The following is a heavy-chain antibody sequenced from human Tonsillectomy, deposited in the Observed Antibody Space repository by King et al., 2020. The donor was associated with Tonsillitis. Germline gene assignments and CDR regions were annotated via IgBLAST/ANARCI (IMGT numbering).Heavy chain of an antibody. V-gene: IGHV1-2*02. J-gene: IGHJ4*02. CDR3: ARVRYCSGGSCYSHFDY. D-gene: IGHD2-15*01. CDR2: INPYSGDT. Sequence: VQLVESGAEVKKPGASVNVSCKASGYTFSDYYIHWVRQAPGQGLEWMGWINPYSGDTSYAQNFSGGVTMYRDTSISTAYLELSRLTSDDTAMYYCARVRYCSGGSCYSHFDYWGQGTVVTVSS. CDR1: GYTFSDYY.